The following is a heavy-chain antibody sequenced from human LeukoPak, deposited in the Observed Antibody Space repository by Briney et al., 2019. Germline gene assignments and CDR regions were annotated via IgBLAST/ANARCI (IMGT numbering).Heavy chain of an antibody. CDR2: ISSSGSST. CDR1: GITFSTYA. Sequence: GGSLRLSCVASGITFSTYAMSWVRQAPGKGLEWVSVISSSGSSTYYADSVKGRFTISRDNLKNTLYLQMNSLRAEDTAVYYCAKGIVVGASPFDYWGQGTLVTVSS. V-gene: IGHV3-23*01. CDR3: AKGIVVGASPFDY. D-gene: IGHD2-2*01. J-gene: IGHJ4*02.